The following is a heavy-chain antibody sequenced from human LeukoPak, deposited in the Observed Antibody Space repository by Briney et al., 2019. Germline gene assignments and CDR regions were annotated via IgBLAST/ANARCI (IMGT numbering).Heavy chain of an antibody. D-gene: IGHD3-3*02. CDR1: GYSISSGYY. J-gene: IGHJ4*02. CDR2: IYYSGST. CDR3: ARDLASASFDY. Sequence: SETLSLTCTVSGYSISSGYYWGWIRQPPGKGLEWIGSIYYSGSTYYNPSLKSRVTISVDTSKNQFSLKLSSVTAADTAVYYCARDLASASFDYWGQGTLVTVSS. V-gene: IGHV4-38-2*02.